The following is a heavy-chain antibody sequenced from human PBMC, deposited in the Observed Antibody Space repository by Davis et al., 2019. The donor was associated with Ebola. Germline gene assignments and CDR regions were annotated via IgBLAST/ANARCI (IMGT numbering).Heavy chain of an antibody. D-gene: IGHD5-18*01. CDR1: GFTFSSYW. J-gene: IGHJ5*02. Sequence: GESLKISCAASGFTFSSYWMNWVRQAPGKGLEWVANIKPDGSEKYYVDSVKGRFTISRDNAKNSLYLQMNSLGAEDTAVYYCATDLYNYGWNWFDPWGQGTLVTVSS. CDR3: ATDLYNYGWNWFDP. CDR2: IKPDGSEK. V-gene: IGHV3-7*03.